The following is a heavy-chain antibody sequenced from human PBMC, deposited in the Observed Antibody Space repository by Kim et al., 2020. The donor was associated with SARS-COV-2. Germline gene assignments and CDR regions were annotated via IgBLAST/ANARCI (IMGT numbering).Heavy chain of an antibody. CDR2: INHSGST. Sequence: SETLSLTCAVYGGSFSGYYWSWIRQPPGKGLEWIGEINHSGSTNYNPSLKSRVTISVDTSKNQFSLKLSSVTAADTAVYYCARGPKSIAARGRFDYWGQGTLVTVSS. J-gene: IGHJ4*02. D-gene: IGHD6-6*01. CDR3: ARGPKSIAARGRFDY. CDR1: GGSFSGYY. V-gene: IGHV4-34*01.